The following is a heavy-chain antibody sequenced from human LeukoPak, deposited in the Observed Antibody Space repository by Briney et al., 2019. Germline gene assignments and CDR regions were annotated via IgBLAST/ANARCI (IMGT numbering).Heavy chain of an antibody. CDR3: ARPYYGDYEFDY. J-gene: IGHJ4*02. D-gene: IGHD4-17*01. CDR1: GFTFSSYS. Sequence: GGSLRLSCAASGFTFSSYSMNWVRQAPGKGLEWVSSISSSSYIYYADSVKGRFTISRDNAKNSLYLQMNSLRAEDTAVYYCARPYYGDYEFDYWGQGILVTVSS. CDR2: ISSSSYI. V-gene: IGHV3-21*01.